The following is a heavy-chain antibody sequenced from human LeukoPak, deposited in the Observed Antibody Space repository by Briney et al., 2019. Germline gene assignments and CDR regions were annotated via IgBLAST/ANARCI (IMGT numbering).Heavy chain of an antibody. CDR2: ISDGGGRT. J-gene: IGHJ4*02. D-gene: IGHD6-13*01. V-gene: IGHV3-23*01. Sequence: PGGSLRLSCGASGFNFRTYAMSWVRQAPGKELEWVSCISDGGGRTFYAESVKGRFNVSRDNSKNTLYLRMNSLRAEDTAIYYCTKNQILDDTGSWYAYWGQGTLVTVSS. CDR3: TKNQILDDTGSWYAY. CDR1: GFNFRTYA.